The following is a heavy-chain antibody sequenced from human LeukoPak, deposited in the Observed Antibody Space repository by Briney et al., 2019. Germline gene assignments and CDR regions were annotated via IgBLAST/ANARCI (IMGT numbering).Heavy chain of an antibody. Sequence: GGSLRLSCAASGFTFSSYAMHWVRQAPGQGLEWMGWIIPNNGGTNYAQKFQGRVTMTRDTSISTAFMEMSRLRSDDTAIYYCARANQNYFDYWGQGTLVTVSS. CDR1: GFTFSSYA. D-gene: IGHD1-14*01. CDR2: IIPNNGGT. V-gene: IGHV1-2*02. J-gene: IGHJ4*02. CDR3: ARANQNYFDY.